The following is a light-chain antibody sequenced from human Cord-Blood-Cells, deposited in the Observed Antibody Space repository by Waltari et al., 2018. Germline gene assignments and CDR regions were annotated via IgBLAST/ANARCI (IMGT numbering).Light chain of an antibody. CDR2: DVS. J-gene: IGLJ2*01. V-gene: IGLV2-11*01. CDR1: SSDVGGYNY. Sequence: QSALTQPRSVSGSPGPSVTISCTGTSSDVGGYNYVSWYQQPPGKAPKLMIYDVSKRPSGVPDRFSGSKSGNTASLTISGLQAEDEADYYCCSYAGTDVVFGGGTKLTVL. CDR3: CSYAGTDVV.